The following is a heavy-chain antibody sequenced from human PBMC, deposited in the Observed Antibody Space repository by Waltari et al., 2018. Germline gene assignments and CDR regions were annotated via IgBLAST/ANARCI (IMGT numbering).Heavy chain of an antibody. Sequence: QVQLQESGPGLLKPSGTLSPPCTVSGYSISSGYYWGWIRQPPGKGLEWIGTVYHRGSTSDNPSHKRRVTSSVETSKNQFSRKLGSVTAADTAVYYCGRCAGDFGVMINVDYWGQGSLVTVSS. D-gene: IGHD3-3*01. J-gene: IGHJ4*02. CDR2: VYHRGST. V-gene: IGHV4-38-2*02. CDR1: GYSISSGYY. CDR3: GRCAGDFGVMINVDY.